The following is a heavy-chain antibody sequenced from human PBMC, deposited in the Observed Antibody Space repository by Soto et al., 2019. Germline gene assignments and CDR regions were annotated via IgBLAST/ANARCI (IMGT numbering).Heavy chain of an antibody. J-gene: IGHJ2*01. D-gene: IGHD4-17*01. V-gene: IGHV1-69*01. CDR2: IIPIFGTA. CDR1: GGTFSSYA. Sequence: QVQLVQSGAEVQKPGSSVKVSCKASGGTFSSYAISWVRQAPGQGLEWMGGIIPIFGTANYAQKFRGRVTITADESTSTAYMELSSLRSEDTAVYYCARADYGGNSLVTSVGFDLWGRGTLVTVSS. CDR3: ARADYGGNSLVTSVGFDL.